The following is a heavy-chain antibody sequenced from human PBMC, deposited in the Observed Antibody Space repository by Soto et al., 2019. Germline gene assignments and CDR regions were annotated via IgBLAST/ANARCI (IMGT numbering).Heavy chain of an antibody. CDR2: MNPNSGNT. CDR3: ARGRIFGVVAYDY. J-gene: IGHJ4*02. D-gene: IGHD3-3*01. CDR1: GYTFTSYD. V-gene: IGHV1-8*01. Sequence: ASGKVSCKASGYTFTSYDINWVRQSTGQGLEWMGWMNPNSGNTGYAQKFQGRVTMTRNTSISTAYMELSSLRSEDTAVYYCARGRIFGVVAYDYWGQGTLVTVSS.